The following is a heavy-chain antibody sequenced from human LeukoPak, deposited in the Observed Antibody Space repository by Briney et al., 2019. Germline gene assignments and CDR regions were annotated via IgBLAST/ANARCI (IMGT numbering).Heavy chain of an antibody. J-gene: IGHJ4*02. D-gene: IGHD6-19*01. V-gene: IGHV4-38-2*01. CDR3: ARLDPAGIAVAGTIDY. CDR1: GYSISSGYY. CDR2: IYHSGST. Sequence: PSETLSLTCAISGYSISSGYYWGWIRQPPGKGLEWIGSIYHSGSTYYNPSLKSRVTISVDTSKNQFSLKLSSVTAADTAVYYCARLDPAGIAVAGTIDYWGQGTLVTVSS.